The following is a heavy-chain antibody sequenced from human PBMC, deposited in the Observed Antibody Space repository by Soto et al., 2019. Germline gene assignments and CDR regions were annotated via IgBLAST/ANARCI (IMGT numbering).Heavy chain of an antibody. Sequence: GGSLRLSCAASGFTFSSYWMSWVRQAPGKGLEWVAIIKQDGSEKYYVDYVKGRFSISRDNAKNSLYLQMNSLRAEDTAVYYCAREDCGDFYAFDIWGQGTMVTVSS. J-gene: IGHJ3*02. CDR2: IKQDGSEK. CDR1: GFTFSSYW. V-gene: IGHV3-7*01. D-gene: IGHD4-17*01. CDR3: AREDCGDFYAFDI.